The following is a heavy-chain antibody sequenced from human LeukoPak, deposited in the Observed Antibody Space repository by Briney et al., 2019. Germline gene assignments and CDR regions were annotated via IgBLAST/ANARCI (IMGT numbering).Heavy chain of an antibody. V-gene: IGHV1-2*02. CDR2: INPNSGAT. J-gene: IGHJ4*02. CDR1: GYTFTGNY. Sequence: ASVKVSCKASGYTFTGNYLHWVRQAPGQGLEWMGWINPNSGATKCAQKFQDRVTMTRDTSISTAYMELSRLQSDDTAVCYCARFGISGYDYWGQGTLATVSS. D-gene: IGHD3-22*01. CDR3: ARFGISGYDY.